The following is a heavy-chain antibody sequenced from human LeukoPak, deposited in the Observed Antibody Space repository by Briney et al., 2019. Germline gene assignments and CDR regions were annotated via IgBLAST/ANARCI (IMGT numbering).Heavy chain of an antibody. CDR3: ASETITRDAFDI. J-gene: IGHJ3*02. Sequence: SETLSLTCTVSGGSISSSSYYWGWIRQPPGKGLEWIGSIYYSGSTYYNPSLKSRVTISVDTSKNQFSLKLSSVTAADTAVYYCASETITRDAFDIWGQGTMVTVSS. CDR2: IYYSGST. CDR1: GGSISSSSYY. V-gene: IGHV4-39*07. D-gene: IGHD3-10*01.